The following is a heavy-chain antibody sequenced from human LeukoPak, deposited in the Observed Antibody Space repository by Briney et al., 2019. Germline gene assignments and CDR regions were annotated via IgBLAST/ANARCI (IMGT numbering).Heavy chain of an antibody. Sequence: SETLSLTCTVSGGSISRGLYNWGWSRQPPGKGLEWFANIDYSGDTYYNPSLKSRVIMSVDTSKNQFSLKLSSVTAADTAVYYCARLARDQGLFYFYFWGQGTLVTVSS. CDR3: ARLARDQGLFYFYF. CDR2: IDYSGDT. J-gene: IGHJ4*02. CDR1: GGSISRGLYN. D-gene: IGHD6-19*01. V-gene: IGHV4-39*01.